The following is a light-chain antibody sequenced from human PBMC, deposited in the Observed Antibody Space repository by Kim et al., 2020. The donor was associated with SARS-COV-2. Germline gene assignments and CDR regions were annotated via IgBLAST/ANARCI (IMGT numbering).Light chain of an antibody. Sequence: ELTQPPPASGTPGQRITISCSGGSSNIGSNSVDWYQQLPGTAPKLFIFSDNQSPSGVPDRFSGSKSGTSASLAISGLQSEDEADYYCATWDDSLNGWVFGGGTQLTVL. CDR1: SSNIGSNS. CDR2: SDN. CDR3: ATWDDSLNGWV. V-gene: IGLV1-44*01. J-gene: IGLJ3*02.